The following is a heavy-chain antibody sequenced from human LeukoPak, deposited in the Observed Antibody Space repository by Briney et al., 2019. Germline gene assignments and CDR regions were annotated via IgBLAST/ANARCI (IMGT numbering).Heavy chain of an antibody. CDR3: ARHCGGDCSDAFDI. J-gene: IGHJ3*02. D-gene: IGHD2-21*02. Sequence: GGSLRLSCAASGFTVSSNYMSWVRQAPGKGLEWVSVIYSGGSTYYADSVMGRFTISRDNSKNTLYLQMNSLRAEDTAVYYCARHCGGDCSDAFDIWGQGTMVTVSS. V-gene: IGHV3-53*01. CDR1: GFTVSSNY. CDR2: IYSGGST.